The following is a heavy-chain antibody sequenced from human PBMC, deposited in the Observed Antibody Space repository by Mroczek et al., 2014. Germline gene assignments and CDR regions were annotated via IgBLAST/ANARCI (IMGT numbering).Heavy chain of an antibody. D-gene: IGHD2-2*01. Sequence: QVQLQQWGAGLLKPSETLSLTCAVYGGSFSGYYWSWIRQPPGKGLEWIGEINHSGSTNYNPSLKSRVTISVDTSKNQFSLKLSSVTAADTAVYYCARRGPDIVVVPAAIRAFDIWGQGTMVTVSS. CDR3: ARRGPDIVVVPAAIRAFDI. V-gene: IGHV4-34*01. J-gene: IGHJ3*02. CDR1: GGSFSGYY. CDR2: INHSGST.